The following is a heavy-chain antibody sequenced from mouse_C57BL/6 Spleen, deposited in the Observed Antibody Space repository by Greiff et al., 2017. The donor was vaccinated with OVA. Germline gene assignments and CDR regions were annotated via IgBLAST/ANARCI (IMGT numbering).Heavy chain of an antibody. D-gene: IGHD1-1*01. J-gene: IGHJ4*01. CDR3: TRSYGSSYGYYAMDY. Sequence: QVQLQQSGAELVRPGASVTLSCKASGYTFTDYEMHWVKQTPVHGLEWIGAIDPETGGTAYNQKFKGKAILTADKSSSTAYMELRSLTSEDSAVYYCTRSYGSSYGYYAMDYWGQGTSVTVSS. CDR2: IDPETGGT. CDR1: GYTFTDYE. V-gene: IGHV1-15*01.